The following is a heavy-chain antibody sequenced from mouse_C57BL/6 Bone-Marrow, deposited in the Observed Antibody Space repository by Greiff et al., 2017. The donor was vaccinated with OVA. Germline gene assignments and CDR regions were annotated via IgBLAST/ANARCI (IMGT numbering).Heavy chain of an antibody. V-gene: IGHV3-8*01. D-gene: IGHD2-3*01. CDR3: AGGGDGYYVGYWYFDV. CDR2: ISYSGST. CDR1: GYSITSDY. J-gene: IGHJ1*03. Sequence: EVHLVESGPGLAKPSQTLSLTCSVTGYSITSDYWNWIRQFPGNKLEYMGYISYSGSTYYNPSLKSRISITRDTSKNQYYVQWNSGTTEDTATDYCAGGGDGYYVGYWYFDVWGTGTTVTVSS.